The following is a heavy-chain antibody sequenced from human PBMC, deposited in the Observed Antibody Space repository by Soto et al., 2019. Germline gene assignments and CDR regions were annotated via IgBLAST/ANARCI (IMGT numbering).Heavy chain of an antibody. CDR2: ISAYNGNT. V-gene: IGHV1-18*01. CDR3: ARYGATTAFDY. Sequence: QVQLVQSGTEVKKPGASVKVSCKASGYTFTSYGISWVRQAPGQGLEWMGWISAYNGNTYYAQTPQXXVTMTTDTSTTTAYMELRSLRSDDTAVYYCARYGATTAFDYWGQGTLVTVSS. CDR1: GYTFTSYG. D-gene: IGHD1-26*01. J-gene: IGHJ4*02.